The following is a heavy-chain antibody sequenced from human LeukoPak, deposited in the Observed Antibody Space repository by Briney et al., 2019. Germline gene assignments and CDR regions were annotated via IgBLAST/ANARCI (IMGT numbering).Heavy chain of an antibody. CDR1: GFTFSGSV. CDR2: IRSKADNDAT. CDR3: TIGVY. Sequence: PGGSLRLSCAASGFTFSGSVLLWVRQASGRGLEWVGRIRSKADNDATAYAASVKGRFTISRDDSRNTACLQMNSLKTEDAAMYYCTIGVYWGQGTLVTVSS. J-gene: IGHJ4*02. V-gene: IGHV3-73*01.